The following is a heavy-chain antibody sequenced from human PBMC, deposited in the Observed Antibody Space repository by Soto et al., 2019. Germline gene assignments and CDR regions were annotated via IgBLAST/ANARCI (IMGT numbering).Heavy chain of an antibody. J-gene: IGHJ5*02. V-gene: IGHV3-33*01. CDR1: GFTFSSYG. Sequence: GGSLRLSCAASGFTFSSYGMHWVRQAPGKGLEWVAVIWYDGSNKYYADSVKGRFTISRDNSKNTLYLQMNSLRAEDTAVYYCARDKDDQLLGSWLDPWGQGTLVTVSS. CDR2: IWYDGSNK. CDR3: ARDKDDQLLGSWLDP. D-gene: IGHD2-2*01.